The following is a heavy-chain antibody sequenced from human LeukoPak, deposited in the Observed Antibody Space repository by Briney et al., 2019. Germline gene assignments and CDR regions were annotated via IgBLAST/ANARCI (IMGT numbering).Heavy chain of an antibody. CDR1: GFTFSSYE. J-gene: IGHJ4*02. D-gene: IGHD6-19*01. CDR2: ISSSGSTI. V-gene: IGHV3-48*03. Sequence: GGSLRLSCAASGFTFSSYEMNWVRQAPGKGLEWVSYISSSGSTIYYADSVKGRFTISRDNTKNSLYLQMNSLRAEDTAVYYCARSPTGSGWYYFDYWGQGTLVTVSS. CDR3: ARSPTGSGWYYFDY.